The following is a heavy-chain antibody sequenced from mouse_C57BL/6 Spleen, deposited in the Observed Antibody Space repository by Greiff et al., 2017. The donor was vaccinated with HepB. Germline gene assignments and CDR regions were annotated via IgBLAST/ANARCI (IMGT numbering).Heavy chain of an antibody. CDR1: GYTFTDYY. V-gene: IGHV1-26*01. Sequence: EVQLQQSGPELVKPGASVKISCKASGYTFTDYYMNWVKQSHGKSLEWIGDINPNNGGTSYNQKFKGKATLTVDKSSSTAYMELRSLTSEDSAVYDCARVDYYGSREDWFAYWGQGTLVTVSA. CDR2: INPNNGGT. J-gene: IGHJ3*01. D-gene: IGHD1-1*01. CDR3: ARVDYYGSREDWFAY.